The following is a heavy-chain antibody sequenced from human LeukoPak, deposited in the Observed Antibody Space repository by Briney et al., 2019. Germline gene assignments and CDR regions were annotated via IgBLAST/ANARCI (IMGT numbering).Heavy chain of an antibody. J-gene: IGHJ3*02. CDR3: ARPTYYYGSGSYFRWAFDI. CDR1: GYTFTSYD. CDR2: MNPNSGNT. D-gene: IGHD3-10*01. V-gene: IGHV1-8*03. Sequence: GASVKVSCKASGYTFTSYDINWVRQATGQGLEWMGWMNPNSGNTGYAQKFQGRVTITRNTSISTAYMELSSLRSEDTAVYYCARPTYYYGSGSYFRWAFDIWGQGTLVTVSS.